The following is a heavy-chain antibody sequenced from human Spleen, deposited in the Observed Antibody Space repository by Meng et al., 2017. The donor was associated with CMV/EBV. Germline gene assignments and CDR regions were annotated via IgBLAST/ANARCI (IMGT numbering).Heavy chain of an antibody. V-gene: IGHV1-2*02. J-gene: IGHJ6*02. CDR3: ARDRQSRSGTYDFWSGYSYYYYGMDV. D-gene: IGHD3-3*01. CDR1: GYIFTDYY. Sequence: ASVKVSCKTSGYIFTDYYVHWVRQAPGQGLEWMGWINPNSGGTNYAQKFQGRVTMTRDTSISTAYMELSRLRSDDTAVYYCARDRQSRSGTYDFWSGYSYYYYGMDVWGQGTTVTVSS. CDR2: INPNSGGT.